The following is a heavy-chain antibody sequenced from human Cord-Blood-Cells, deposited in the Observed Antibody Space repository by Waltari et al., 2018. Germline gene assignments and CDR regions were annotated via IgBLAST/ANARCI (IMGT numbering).Heavy chain of an antibody. Sequence: QVQLVESGGGVVQPGRSLRLSCAASGFTFSSYGMHWVRQAPGKGLEWVAVITYDGSNKYYADAVKGRFTISRDNSKNTLYLQMNSLRAEDTAVYYCATLTSGSYDYWGQGTLVTVSS. CDR2: ITYDGSNK. D-gene: IGHD3-10*01. CDR1: GFTFSSYG. J-gene: IGHJ4*02. V-gene: IGHV3-30*03. CDR3: ATLTSGSYDY.